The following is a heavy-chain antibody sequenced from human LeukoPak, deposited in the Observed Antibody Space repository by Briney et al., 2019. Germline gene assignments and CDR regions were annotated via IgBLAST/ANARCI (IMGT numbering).Heavy chain of an antibody. Sequence: PSETLSLTCTVSGGSITNYYWSWIRQPPGKGLECIGYIYYSGSTNYNPSLKSRVTISLHTSKNQFSPKLNSVTAADTAVYYCARGVPYGPSYEFFGYWGQGTLVTVSS. V-gene: IGHV4-59*01. J-gene: IGHJ4*02. CDR2: IYYSGST. CDR3: ARGVPYGPSYEFFGY. CDR1: GGSITNYY. D-gene: IGHD3-10*01.